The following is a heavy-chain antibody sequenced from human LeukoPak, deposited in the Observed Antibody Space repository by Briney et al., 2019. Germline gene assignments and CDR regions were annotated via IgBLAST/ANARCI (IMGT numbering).Heavy chain of an antibody. CDR1: GYIFTTDW. V-gene: IGHV5-51*01. CDR2: IYPGDSDT. CDR3: ARPGGACSSTSCYWAY. Sequence: GAFLKISCKGSGYIFTTDWIGWGRQMPGKGLEWMGIIYPGDSDTRYSPSFQGQVTISTDKSISTAFLQWSSLKASDTAMYFCARPGGACSSTSCYWAYWGQGTLVTVSS. J-gene: IGHJ4*02. D-gene: IGHD2-2*01.